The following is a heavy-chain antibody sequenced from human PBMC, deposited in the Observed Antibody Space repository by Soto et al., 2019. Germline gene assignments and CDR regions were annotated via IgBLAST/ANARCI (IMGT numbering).Heavy chain of an antibody. CDR2: IYSGDSDT. V-gene: IGHV5-51*01. CDR3: ARRTETDYYGMDV. Sequence: GESLKISCQGSGYSFSSYWLGWVRQMPGKGLEWMGIIYSGDSDTRYSPSFQGQVTISADKSINTAYLQWSSLKASDTAMYYCARRTETDYYGMDVWGQGTTVTVSS. CDR1: GYSFSSYW. J-gene: IGHJ6*02. D-gene: IGHD4-17*01.